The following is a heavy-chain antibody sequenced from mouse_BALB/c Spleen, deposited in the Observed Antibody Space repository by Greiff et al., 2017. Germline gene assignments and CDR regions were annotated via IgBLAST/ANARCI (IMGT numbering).Heavy chain of an antibody. CDR3: TREEIYGNLGYFDY. CDR1: GYSFTSYW. Sequence: VQLQQSGTVLARPGASVKMSCKASGYSFTSYWMHWVKQRPGQGLEWIGAIYPGNSDTSYNQKFKGKAKLTAVTSASTAYMELSSLTNEDSAVYYCTREEIYGNLGYFDYWGQGTTLTVSS. J-gene: IGHJ2*01. D-gene: IGHD2-1*01. CDR2: IYPGNSDT. V-gene: IGHV1-5*01.